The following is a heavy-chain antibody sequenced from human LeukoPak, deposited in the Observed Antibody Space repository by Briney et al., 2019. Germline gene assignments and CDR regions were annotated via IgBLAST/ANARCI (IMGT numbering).Heavy chain of an antibody. J-gene: IGHJ2*01. CDR3: ARSSGGDDWYFAL. Sequence: PSETLSLTCSVSGGSISSDYWNWIRQPPGKGLEWIGFISYSGRSNYNPSLKSRVTMSVDTSENQFSLKLDSVTAADTAVYYCARSSGGDDWYFALWGRGTLVTVSS. CDR2: ISYSGRS. D-gene: IGHD2-21*02. CDR1: GGSISSDY. V-gene: IGHV4-59*08.